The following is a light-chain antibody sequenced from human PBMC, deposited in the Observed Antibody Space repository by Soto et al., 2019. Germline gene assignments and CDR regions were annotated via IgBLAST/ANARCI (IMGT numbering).Light chain of an antibody. CDR2: GAS. J-gene: IGKJ1*01. V-gene: IGKV3-15*01. Sequence: EIVMTQSPATLSVTRGERATLSCRASQSVSSNLAWYQQKPGQAPRLLIYGASTRATGIPARFSGSGSGTEFTLTISSLQSEDFAVYYCQQYSNWPLAFGQGTKVEIK. CDR3: QQYSNWPLA. CDR1: QSVSSN.